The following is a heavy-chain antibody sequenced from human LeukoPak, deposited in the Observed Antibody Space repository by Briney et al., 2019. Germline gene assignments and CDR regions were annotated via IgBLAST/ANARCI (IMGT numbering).Heavy chain of an antibody. CDR2: ISSSSSYI. D-gene: IGHD2-15*01. V-gene: IGHV3-21*04. CDR3: AGGPGGCSGGSCYHDY. J-gene: IGHJ4*02. Sequence: GGSLRLSCAASGFTFSSYSMNWVRQAPGKGLEWVSSISSSSSYIYYADSVKGRFTISRDNAKNSLYLQMNSLRAEDTAAYYCAGGPGGCSGGSCYHDYWGQGTLVTVSS. CDR1: GFTFSSYS.